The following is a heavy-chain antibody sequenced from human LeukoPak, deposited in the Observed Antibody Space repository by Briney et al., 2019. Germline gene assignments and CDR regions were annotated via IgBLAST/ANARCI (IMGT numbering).Heavy chain of an antibody. Sequence: ASVKVSCKASGYTSTSYGISWVRQAPGQGLEWMGWISAYNGNTNYAQKLQGRVTMTTDTSTSTAYMELRSLRSDDTAVYYCARDRLRGGVTTEMVTYYYYYGMDVWGQGTTVTVSS. CDR1: GYTSTSYG. J-gene: IGHJ6*02. CDR2: ISAYNGNT. D-gene: IGHD4-11*01. V-gene: IGHV1-18*01. CDR3: ARDRLRGGVTTEMVTYYYYYGMDV.